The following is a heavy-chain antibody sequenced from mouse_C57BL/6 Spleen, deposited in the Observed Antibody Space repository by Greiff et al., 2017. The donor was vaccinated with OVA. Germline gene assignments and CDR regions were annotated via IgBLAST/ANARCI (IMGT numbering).Heavy chain of an antibody. Sequence: VQLQESGTELVKPGASVKLSCKASGYTFTSYWMHWVKQRPGQGLEWIGNINPSNGGTNYNEKFKSKATLTVDKSSSTAYMQLSSLTSEDSAVYYCAREDYYYGSSYAMDYWGQGTSVTVSS. D-gene: IGHD1-1*01. V-gene: IGHV1-53*01. CDR1: GYTFTSYW. CDR2: INPSNGGT. J-gene: IGHJ4*01. CDR3: AREDYYYGSSYAMDY.